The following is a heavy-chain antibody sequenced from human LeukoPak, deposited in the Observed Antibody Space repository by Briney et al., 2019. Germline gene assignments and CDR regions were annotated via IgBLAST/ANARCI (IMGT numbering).Heavy chain of an antibody. D-gene: IGHD3-3*01. CDR3: ARVVPEWLLYN. J-gene: IGHJ4*02. V-gene: IGHV1-2*02. CDR2: INPNSGGT. CDR1: GYTFTAYY. Sequence: GASVKVSSKPSGYTFTAYYMHGVRQAPGQGPEWMGWINPNSGGTNYAQKFQGRVTITRDTSISTAYMELSRLRSDDTAVYSCARVVPEWLLYNWGQGTLVTVSS.